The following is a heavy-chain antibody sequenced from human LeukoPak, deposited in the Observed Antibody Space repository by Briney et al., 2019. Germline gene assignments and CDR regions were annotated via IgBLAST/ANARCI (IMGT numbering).Heavy chain of an antibody. V-gene: IGHV3-21*01. D-gene: IGHD6-13*01. CDR2: ISSSSTYI. Sequence: GGSLRLSCAASGFTFSDYSMNWVRQAPGKGLEWVSSISSSSTYIYYADSVKVRFAISRDNSRNSLYLRMNSLRAEDTAVYYCASTPAASPDFWGQGTLVTVSS. CDR1: GFTFSDYS. CDR3: ASTPAASPDF. J-gene: IGHJ4*02.